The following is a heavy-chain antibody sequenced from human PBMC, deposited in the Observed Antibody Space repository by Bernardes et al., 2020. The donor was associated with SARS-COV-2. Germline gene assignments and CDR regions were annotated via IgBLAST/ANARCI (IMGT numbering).Heavy chain of an antibody. CDR2: IYYSGST. V-gene: IGHV4-31*03. CDR1: GGSISSGGYY. CDR3: ARVLVYSSSPNWYFDL. Sequence: SETLSLTCTVSGGSISSGGYYWSWIRQHPGKGLEWIGYIYYSGSTYYNPSLKSRVTISVDTSKNQFSLKLSSVTAADTAVYYCARVLVYSSSPNWYFDLWGRGTLVTVSS. D-gene: IGHD6-6*01. J-gene: IGHJ2*01.